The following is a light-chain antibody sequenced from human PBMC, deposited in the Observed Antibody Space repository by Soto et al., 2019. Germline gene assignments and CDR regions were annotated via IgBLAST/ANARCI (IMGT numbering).Light chain of an antibody. CDR2: RNY. V-gene: IGLV1-44*01. CDR3: AAWDDSLNAVT. CDR1: TSNIVGNT. J-gene: IGLJ2*01. Sequence: QSVLTQPPSASGTPGQRVTISCSGSTSNIVGNTVNCYQQLPGTAPKLLIYRNYQRTLLVPARFSGSQSGSSASLAISRLQSEDAAAYYCAAWDDSLNAVTFGGVSKLTVL.